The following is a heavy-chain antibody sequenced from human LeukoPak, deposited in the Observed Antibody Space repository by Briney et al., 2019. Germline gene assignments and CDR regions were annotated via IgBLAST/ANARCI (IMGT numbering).Heavy chain of an antibody. CDR3: TRGRGNIEYYYGSGSYLSAYYDYVWGSYRYNLFDY. V-gene: IGHV3-49*04. J-gene: IGHJ4*02. CDR2: IRSKAYGGTT. Sequence: PGGSLRLSCTASGFTFGDYAMSWVRQAPGKGLEGVGFIRSKAYGGTTEYAASVKGRFTISRDDSKSIAYLQMNSLKTEDTAVYYCTRGRGNIEYYYGSGSYLSAYYDYVWGSYRYNLFDYWGQGTLVTVSS. CDR1: GFTFGDYA. D-gene: IGHD3-16*02.